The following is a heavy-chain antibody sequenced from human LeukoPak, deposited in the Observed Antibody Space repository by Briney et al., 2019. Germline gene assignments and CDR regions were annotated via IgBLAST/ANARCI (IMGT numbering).Heavy chain of an antibody. CDR3: ARYNTVNRGFTAADF. J-gene: IGHJ4*02. D-gene: IGHD3-10*01. Sequence: PSETLSLTCSVSGASLNNYYGIWFRQPPGKGLEWIGYIYYTGTTNYNPSLKSRLTISVDTSKNQLSLKLTSVTAADTAVYYCARYNTVNRGFTAADFWGQGTLVTVPS. V-gene: IGHV4-59*01. CDR1: GASLNNYY. CDR2: IYYTGTT.